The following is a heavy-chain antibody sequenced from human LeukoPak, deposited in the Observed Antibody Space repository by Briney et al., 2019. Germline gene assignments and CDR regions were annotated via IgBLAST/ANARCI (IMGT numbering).Heavy chain of an antibody. CDR2: ISYGGKA. CDR3: ARAPVATPSEFDY. V-gene: IGHV4-31*11. CDR1: GDSISSGGYW. J-gene: IGHJ4*02. D-gene: IGHD5-12*01. Sequence: SETLSLTCAVSGDSISSGGYWWSWIRQHPGKGPEWIGYISYGGKADYNPSLKSRVAISADTPKDQFSLKLSSTTAADTAVYYCARAPVATPSEFDYWGQGTLVTVSS.